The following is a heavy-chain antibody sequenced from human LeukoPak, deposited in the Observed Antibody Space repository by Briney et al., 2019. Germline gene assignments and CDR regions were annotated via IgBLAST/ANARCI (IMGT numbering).Heavy chain of an antibody. V-gene: IGHV1-46*01. CDR1: GYTFSNYY. J-gene: IGHJ1*01. D-gene: IGHD3-22*01. CDR3: ARDHFDSSGYHYLLGYFEH. CDR2: IKPSGGGT. Sequence: SVTVSCTASGYTFSNYYVHWVPQAPGPGLEWMGIIKPSGGGTSYARKFQGRVTLTRDTSTSTAYMELSSLRSEDTAVYYCARDHFDSSGYHYLLGYFEHWGQGTLVTVSS.